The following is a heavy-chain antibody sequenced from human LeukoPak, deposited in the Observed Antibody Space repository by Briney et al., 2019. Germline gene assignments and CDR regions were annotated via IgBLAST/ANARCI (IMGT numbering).Heavy chain of an antibody. D-gene: IGHD2-21*01. CDR2: ISHTEGT. V-gene: IGHV4-34*01. Sequence: SETLSLTCGVFGVSINDYYWSWIRQSPGKGLEWIGEISHTEGTRYNPSLESRVTMSVGTSENQLSLKLIFVTAADTAVYYCARIRCGHSGSVCYNHWGLGNRVTVSS. CDR3: ARIRCGHSGSVCYNH. CDR1: GVSINDYY. J-gene: IGHJ4*02.